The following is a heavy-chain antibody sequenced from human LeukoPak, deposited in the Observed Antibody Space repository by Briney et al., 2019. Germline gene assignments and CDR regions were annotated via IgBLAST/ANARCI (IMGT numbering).Heavy chain of an antibody. CDR2: NNGDGSST. D-gene: IGHD1-26*01. Sequence: PGGSLRLSCVASGFSFSTYWMHWVRQAPGKGLESVSRNNGDGSSTSYPDSAKGRFTISRDNAKNTVYLKMNSLRVEDTAVYYCIRDFGSVGATNGFDIWGQGTMVTVSS. CDR3: IRDFGSVGATNGFDI. CDR1: GFSFSTYW. V-gene: IGHV3-74*01. J-gene: IGHJ3*02.